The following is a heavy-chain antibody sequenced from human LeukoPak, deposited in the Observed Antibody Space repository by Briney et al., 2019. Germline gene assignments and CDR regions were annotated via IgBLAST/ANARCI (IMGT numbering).Heavy chain of an antibody. Sequence: GGSLRLSCAASGFTFSGSAMHWVRQASGKGLEWVGRIRSKANSYATAYAASVKGRFTISRDDSKNTAYLQMNSLKTEDTAVYYCTRRGPEIAAAGEIWGQGTLVTVSS. CDR2: IRSKANSYAT. J-gene: IGHJ4*02. D-gene: IGHD6-13*01. V-gene: IGHV3-73*01. CDR1: GFTFSGSA. CDR3: TRRGPEIAAAGEI.